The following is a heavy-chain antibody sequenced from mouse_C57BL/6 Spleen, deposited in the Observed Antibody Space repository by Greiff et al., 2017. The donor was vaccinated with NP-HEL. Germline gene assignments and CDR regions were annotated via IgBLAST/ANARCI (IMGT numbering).Heavy chain of an antibody. CDR1: GYTFTDYN. CDR2: INPNNGGT. Sequence: EVQLQQSGPELVKPGASVKIPCKASGYTFTDYNMDWVKQSHGKSLEWIGDINPNNGGTIYNQKFKGKATLTVDKSSSKAYMELRSLTSEDTAVYYCAREANWDVPFAYWGQGTLVTVSS. D-gene: IGHD4-1*01. CDR3: AREANWDVPFAY. J-gene: IGHJ3*01. V-gene: IGHV1-18*01.